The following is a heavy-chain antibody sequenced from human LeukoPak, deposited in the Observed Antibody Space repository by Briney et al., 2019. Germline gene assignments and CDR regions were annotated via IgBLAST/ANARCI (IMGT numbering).Heavy chain of an antibody. Sequence: SETLSLTCTVSGGSISSYYWSWIRPPPGKGLEWIGYIYYSGSTNYNPSLKSRVIISVDTSKNQFSLKLSSVTDADTAVYYCAREVLVGATSWFDPWGQGTLVTVSS. J-gene: IGHJ5*02. CDR2: IYYSGST. D-gene: IGHD1-26*01. CDR3: AREVLVGATSWFDP. V-gene: IGHV4-59*01. CDR1: GGSISSYY.